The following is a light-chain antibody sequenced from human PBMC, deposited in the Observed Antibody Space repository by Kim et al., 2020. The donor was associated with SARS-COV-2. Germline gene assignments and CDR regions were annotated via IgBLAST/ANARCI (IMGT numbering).Light chain of an antibody. CDR1: SANIGSNY. J-gene: IGLJ3*02. Sequence: GQRATIACSGSSANIGSNYVYWYQQLPGTAPKLLIYRNNQRPSGVPDRFSGSKSGTSASLAISGLRSEDEADYYCAAWDDSLSGWVFGGGTKLTVL. CDR2: RNN. V-gene: IGLV1-47*01. CDR3: AAWDDSLSGWV.